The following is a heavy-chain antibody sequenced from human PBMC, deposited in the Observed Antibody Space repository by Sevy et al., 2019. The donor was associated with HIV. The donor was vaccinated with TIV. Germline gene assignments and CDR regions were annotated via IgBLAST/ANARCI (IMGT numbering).Heavy chain of an antibody. CDR3: ARRFFDV. CDR1: GFTFDMYW. CDR2: IRQDGGEI. V-gene: IGHV3-7*01. J-gene: IGHJ4*02. D-gene: IGHD3-16*01. Sequence: GGSLRLSCAASGFTFDMYWMQWVRQAPGKGLEWVANIRQDGGEIYYSDSVKGRFTISRDNAKESLFLQMTNLKVEDSGIYYCARRFFDVWGQGVLVTVSS.